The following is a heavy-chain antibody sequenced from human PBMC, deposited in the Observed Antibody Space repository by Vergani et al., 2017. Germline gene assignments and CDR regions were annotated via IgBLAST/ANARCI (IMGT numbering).Heavy chain of an antibody. D-gene: IGHD6-13*01. CDR3: ARQPEIIAAAGPLDY. CDR1: GSRFTSSW. CDR2: IYPGDSDT. J-gene: IGHJ4*02. Sequence: SGAEVKTPWASLTLSCNCSGSRFTSSWLVFVRQMPGKGLEWMGIIYPGDSDTRYSPSFQGQVTISADKSISTAYLQWSSLKASDTAMYYCARQPEIIAAAGPLDYWGQGTLVTVSS. V-gene: IGHV5-51*01.